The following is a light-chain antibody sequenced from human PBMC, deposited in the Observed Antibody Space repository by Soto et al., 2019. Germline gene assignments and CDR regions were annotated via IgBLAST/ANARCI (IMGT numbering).Light chain of an antibody. CDR3: QQSGSSPQT. J-gene: IGKJ1*01. Sequence: EIVLTQSPATLSVSPGERATLSFRASQSVSSNLAWYQQKPGQPPRLLIYGAFNRAAGIPARFSGSGSGTDFTLTISSLEPEDFAVDYCQQSGSSPQTFGQATKV. CDR2: GAF. V-gene: IGKV3D-15*01. CDR1: QSVSSN.